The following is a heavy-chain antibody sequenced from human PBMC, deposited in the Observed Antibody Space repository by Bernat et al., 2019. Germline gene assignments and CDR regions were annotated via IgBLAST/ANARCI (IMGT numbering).Heavy chain of an antibody. CDR1: GFTFSSYS. CDR3: AREFMTRYWYFDL. CDR2: ISSSSSYI. J-gene: IGHJ2*01. D-gene: IGHD2-21*02. V-gene: IGHV3-21*01. Sequence: EVQLVESGGGLVKPGGSLRLSCAASGFTFSSYSMNWVRQAPGKGLEWVSSISSSSSYIYYADSVKGRFTISRDNAKNSLYLQMNSLRAEDTAVYYCAREFMTRYWYFDLWGRGTLVTVSS.